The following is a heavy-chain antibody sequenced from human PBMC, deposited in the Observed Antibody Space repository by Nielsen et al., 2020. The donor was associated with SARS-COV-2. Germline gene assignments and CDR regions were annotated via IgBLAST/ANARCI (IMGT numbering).Heavy chain of an antibody. CDR2: ISSSSSTI. Sequence: GESLKISCAASGFTFSSYSMNWVRQAPGKGLEWVSYISSSSSTIYYADSVKGRFTISRDNAKNSLYLQMNSLRDGDTAVYYCARDYYDSSGYYYGDYWGQGTLVTVSS. CDR3: ARDYYDSSGYYYGDY. CDR1: GFTFSSYS. J-gene: IGHJ4*02. D-gene: IGHD3-22*01. V-gene: IGHV3-48*02.